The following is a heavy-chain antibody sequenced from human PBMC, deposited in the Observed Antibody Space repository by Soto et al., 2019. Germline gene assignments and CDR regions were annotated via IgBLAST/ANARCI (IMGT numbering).Heavy chain of an antibody. Sequence: QVQLQESGPGLVKPSETLSLTCTVSGGSVSSGSYYWTWIRQSPGKGLEWVGYIYYNGATSYNPSLTSRVTISRDTSKYQFSLNLPSVTAADTAVYYCARNDAACDIWGQGTMVSVSS. CDR2: IYYNGAT. J-gene: IGHJ3*02. CDR3: ARNDAACDI. CDR1: GGSVSSGSYY. V-gene: IGHV4-61*01.